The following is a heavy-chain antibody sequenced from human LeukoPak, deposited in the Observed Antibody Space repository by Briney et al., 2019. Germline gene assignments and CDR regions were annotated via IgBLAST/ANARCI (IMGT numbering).Heavy chain of an antibody. J-gene: IGHJ5*02. CDR2: IIPSFGTA. CDR1: GGTFSSYA. D-gene: IGHD3-3*01. CDR3: AREYYDFWSGYLYLGSFDP. Sequence: SVKASCKASGGTFSSYAISWVRQAPGQGLELMGGIIPSFGTANYAQKFQGRVTITADESTSTAYMELSSLRSEDTAVYYCAREYYDFWSGYLYLGSFDPWGQGTLVTVSS. V-gene: IGHV1-69*01.